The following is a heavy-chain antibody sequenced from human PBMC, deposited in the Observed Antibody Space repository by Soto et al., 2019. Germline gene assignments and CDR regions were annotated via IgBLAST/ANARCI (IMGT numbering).Heavy chain of an antibody. Sequence: GGSLRLSCAASGFTFSSYSMNWVRQAPGKGLEWVSSISSSSSYIYYADSVKGRFTISRDNAKNSLYLQMNSLRAEDTAVYYCARDRGDYYDSSGYGHYFDYWGQGTLVTSPQ. D-gene: IGHD3-22*01. CDR3: ARDRGDYYDSSGYGHYFDY. CDR2: ISSSSSYI. J-gene: IGHJ4*02. V-gene: IGHV3-21*01. CDR1: GFTFSSYS.